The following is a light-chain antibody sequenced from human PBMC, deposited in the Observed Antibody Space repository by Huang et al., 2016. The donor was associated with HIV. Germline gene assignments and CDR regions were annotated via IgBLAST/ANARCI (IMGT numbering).Light chain of an antibody. J-gene: IGKJ4*01. V-gene: IGKV3-20*01. CDR2: GTS. CDR3: QQYGSSVPLT. Sequence: EIVLTQSPGTLSLSPGERATLSCRASQSVSNNYVAWYQQRPGQAPRLLTYGTSRRPPGIPNRCSDSGSGTDFTLTISRLEPEDFAVYYCQQYGSSVPLTFGGGTKVEIK. CDR1: QSVSNNY.